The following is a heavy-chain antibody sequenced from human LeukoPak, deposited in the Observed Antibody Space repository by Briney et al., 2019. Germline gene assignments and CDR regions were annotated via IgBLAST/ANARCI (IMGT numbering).Heavy chain of an antibody. J-gene: IGHJ4*02. V-gene: IGHV3-33*01. CDR1: GFAFNTYG. CDR3: AGAYSAGWFTY. Sequence: GGSLRLSCVASGFAFNTYGMHWVRQAPGKGLEWVAVIWYDGSKKFYADSVNGRFTISRDDSKNALYLQMSGLRADDTAVYYCAGAYSAGWFTYWGQGTPVTVSS. CDR2: IWYDGSKK. D-gene: IGHD3-16*01.